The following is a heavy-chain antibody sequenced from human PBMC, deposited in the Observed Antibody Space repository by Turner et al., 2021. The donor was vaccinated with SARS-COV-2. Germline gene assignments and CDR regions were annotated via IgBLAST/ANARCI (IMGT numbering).Heavy chain of an antibody. J-gene: IGHJ4*02. D-gene: IGHD3-16*01. CDR2: ISSSGDTI. CDR3: AKGRAPGDDY. Sequence: EVQLVESGGGLVQPGGSLILHCAASGFTFSDSSMNWVRQAPGKGLEWISYISSSGDTIYYADSVKGRFTISRDHAKDSLYLQMNSLSAEDTAVYYCAKGRAPGDDYWGQGTLVTVSP. CDR1: GFTFSDSS. V-gene: IGHV3-48*01.